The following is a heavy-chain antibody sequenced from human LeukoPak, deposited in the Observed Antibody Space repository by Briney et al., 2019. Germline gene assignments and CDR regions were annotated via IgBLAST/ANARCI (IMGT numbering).Heavy chain of an antibody. V-gene: IGHV1-2*02. Sequence: ASVKVSCKASGYTFTCYYMHWVRQAPGQGLVWMGWINPNSGGTNYAQKFQGRVTMTRDTSISTAYMELSRLRSDDTAVYYCARDHGSDGRSGWYFDYWGQGTLVTVSS. J-gene: IGHJ4*02. CDR2: INPNSGGT. CDR1: GYTFTCYY. D-gene: IGHD6-25*01. CDR3: ARDHGSDGRSGWYFDY.